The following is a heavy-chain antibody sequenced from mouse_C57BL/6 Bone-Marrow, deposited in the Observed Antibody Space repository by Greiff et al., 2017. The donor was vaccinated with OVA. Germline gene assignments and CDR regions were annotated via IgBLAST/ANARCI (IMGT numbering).Heavy chain of an antibody. CDR2: ISNGGCST. V-gene: IGHV5-12*01. CDR1: GFTFSDYY. J-gene: IGHJ1*03. D-gene: IGHD2-5*01. Sequence: EVKLVESGGGLVQPGGSLKLSCAASGFTFSDYYMYWVRQTPEKRLEWVAYISNGGCSTYYPDTVKGRFTISRDNAKNTLYLQMSRLKAEDTAMYYCARHSNYGHFDVWGTGTTVTVSS. CDR3: ARHSNYGHFDV.